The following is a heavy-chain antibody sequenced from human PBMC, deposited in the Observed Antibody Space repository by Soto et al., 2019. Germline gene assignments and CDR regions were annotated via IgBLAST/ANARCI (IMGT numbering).Heavy chain of an antibody. CDR1: CGSISRGGYY. CDR2: IYYSGST. CDR3: ARCPEDYFDY. V-gene: IGHV4-31*03. J-gene: IGHJ4*02. Sequence: TLSLTCTVSCGSISRGGYYWSWIRQHPGKGLEWIGYIYYSGSTYYNPSLKSRVTISVDTSKNQFSLKLSSVTAADTAVYYCARCPEDYFDYWGQGTLFSVSS.